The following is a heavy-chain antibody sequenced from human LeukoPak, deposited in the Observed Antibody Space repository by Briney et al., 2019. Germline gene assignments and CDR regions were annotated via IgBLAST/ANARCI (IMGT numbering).Heavy chain of an antibody. CDR2: INPNSGGT. CDR3: AKDYDSSGREWFDP. CDR1: GYTFTGYY. V-gene: IGHV1-2*02. J-gene: IGHJ5*02. Sequence: ASVKVSCKASGYTFTGYYMHWVRQAPGQGLEWMGWINPNSGGTNYAQKFQGRVTMTRDTSISTAYMELSRLRSDDTAVYYCAKDYDSSGREWFDPWGQGTLVIVSS. D-gene: IGHD3-22*01.